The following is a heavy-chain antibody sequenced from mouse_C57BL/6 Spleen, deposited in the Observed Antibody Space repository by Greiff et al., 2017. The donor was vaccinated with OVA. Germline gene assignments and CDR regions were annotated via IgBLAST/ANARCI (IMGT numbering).Heavy chain of an antibody. J-gene: IGHJ1*03. CDR2: FYPGSGSI. Sequence: QVQLQQSGAELVKPGASVKLSCKASGYTFTEYTIHWVKQRSGQGLEWIGWFYPGSGSIKYNEKFKDKATLTADKSSSTVYMELSRLPSEDSAVYFCARDENEDYCGSSYGGYFDVWGTGTTVTVSS. V-gene: IGHV1-62-2*01. D-gene: IGHD1-1*01. CDR3: ARDENEDYCGSSYGGYFDV. CDR1: GYTFTEYT.